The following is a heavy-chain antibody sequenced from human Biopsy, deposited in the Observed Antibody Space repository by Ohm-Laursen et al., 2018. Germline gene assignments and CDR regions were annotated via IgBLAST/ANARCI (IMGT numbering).Heavy chain of an antibody. V-gene: IGHV1-46*01. D-gene: IGHD6-19*01. Sequence: SVKVSCKASGYSFTSYYMHWVRQAPGQGLEWMGMINPSGSTTSYPQIFQGRVTMTRDKSKSTVYMELSSLRSADTAVYFCARNTGWYGDLYYFDYWGQGTLVTVSS. CDR2: INPSGSTT. CDR1: GYSFTSYY. CDR3: ARNTGWYGDLYYFDY. J-gene: IGHJ4*02.